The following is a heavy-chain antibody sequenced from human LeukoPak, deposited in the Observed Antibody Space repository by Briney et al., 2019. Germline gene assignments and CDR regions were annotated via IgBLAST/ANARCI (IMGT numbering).Heavy chain of an antibody. CDR1: GGSISNYY. D-gene: IGHD1-7*01. CDR2: SYHRGSI. CDR3: TRDGELGH. Sequence: SETLSLTCTVSGGSISNYYWGWIRQPPGKGLEWIGWSYHRGSITYNSSLKSRVAISVDTSKNQFSLKLNSVTAADTAVYYCTRDGELGHWGQGALVTVSS. V-gene: IGHV4-59*01. J-gene: IGHJ4*02.